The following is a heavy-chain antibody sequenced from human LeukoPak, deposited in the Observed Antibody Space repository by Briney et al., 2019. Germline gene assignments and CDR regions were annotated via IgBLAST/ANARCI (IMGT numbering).Heavy chain of an antibody. CDR3: ARGVVKGGYCSSTSCLPWLDP. CDR1: GGSISSSSYY. D-gene: IGHD2-2*01. J-gene: IGHJ5*02. V-gene: IGHV4-39*07. Sequence: SETLSLTCTVSGGSISSSSYYWGWIRQPPGKGLEWIGSIYYSGSTYYNPSLKSRVTISVDRSKNQFSLKLSSVTAADTAVYYCARGVVKGGYCSSTSCLPWLDPWGQGTLVTVSS. CDR2: IYYSGST.